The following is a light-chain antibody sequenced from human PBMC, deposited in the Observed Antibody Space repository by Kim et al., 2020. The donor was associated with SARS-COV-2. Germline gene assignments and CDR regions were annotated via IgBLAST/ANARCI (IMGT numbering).Light chain of an antibody. CDR2: AAS. Sequence: EIMLTQSPGTLSLSPGERATLSCRASQSVSSSSLAWYQQKPGQAPGQAPRLLIYAASTRATGIPDRFSGSGSGTDFTLTISRLEPEDFAVYYCQQYGSSPGTFGQGTKLEI. V-gene: IGKV3-20*01. J-gene: IGKJ2*01. CDR1: QSVSSSS. CDR3: QQYGSSPGT.